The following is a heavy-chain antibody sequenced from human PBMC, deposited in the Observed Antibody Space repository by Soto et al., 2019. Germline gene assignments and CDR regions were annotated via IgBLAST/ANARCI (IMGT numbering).Heavy chain of an antibody. J-gene: IGHJ6*02. CDR2: LHSGGDT. V-gene: IGHV3-53*04. CDR1: GIPVSSNY. CDR3: ARDGPYYYASRMDV. D-gene: IGHD3-10*01. Sequence: EVQLVESAGGLVQPGGSLRLPCAASGIPVSSNYMTWVRQAPGKGLEWVSVLHSGGDTYYANSVKGRFTLSRHDSTNTLFLQMNSLTPEDTAVYYCARDGPYYYASRMDVWGQGTTVTVSS.